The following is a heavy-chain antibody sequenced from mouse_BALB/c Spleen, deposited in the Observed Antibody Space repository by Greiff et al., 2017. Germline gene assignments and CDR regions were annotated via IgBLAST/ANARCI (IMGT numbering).Heavy chain of an antibody. Sequence: EVKLVESGGGLVKPGGSLKLSCAASGFAFSSYDMSWVRQTPEKRLEWVAYISSGGGSTYYPDTVKGRFTISRDNAKNTLYLQMSSLKSEDTAMYYCARHATARSWFAYWGQGTLVTVSA. J-gene: IGHJ3*01. V-gene: IGHV5-12-1*01. D-gene: IGHD3-2*01. CDR1: GFAFSSYD. CDR2: ISSGGGST. CDR3: ARHATARSWFAY.